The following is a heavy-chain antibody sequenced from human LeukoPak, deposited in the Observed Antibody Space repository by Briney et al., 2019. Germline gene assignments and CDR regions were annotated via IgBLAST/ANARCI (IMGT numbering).Heavy chain of an antibody. D-gene: IGHD3-9*01. CDR3: ARVSHFDWSPFDY. CDR1: GYTFTSYD. CDR2: KNPNSGNT. J-gene: IGHJ4*02. Sequence: ASVKVSCKASGYTFTSYDINWVRQATGQGLEWMGWKNPNSGNTGYAQKFQGRVTMTRNTSISTAYMELSSLRSEDTAVYYCARVSHFDWSPFDYWGQGTLVTVSS. V-gene: IGHV1-8*01.